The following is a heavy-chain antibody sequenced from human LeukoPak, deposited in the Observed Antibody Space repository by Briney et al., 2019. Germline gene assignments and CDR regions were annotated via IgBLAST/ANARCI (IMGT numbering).Heavy chain of an antibody. J-gene: IGHJ4*02. CDR3: ARGLAARRAAAIGRYYFDY. V-gene: IGHV4-34*01. CDR1: GGSFSGYY. Sequence: SETLSLTWAVYGGSFSGYYWSWIRQPPGKGLEWIGEINHSGSTNYNPSLKSRVTISVDTSKNQFSLKLSSVTAADTAVYYCARGLAARRAAAIGRYYFDYWGQGTLVTVSS. D-gene: IGHD6-6*01. CDR2: INHSGST.